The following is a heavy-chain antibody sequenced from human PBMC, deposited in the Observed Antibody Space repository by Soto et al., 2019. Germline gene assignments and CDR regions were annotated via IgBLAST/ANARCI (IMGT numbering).Heavy chain of an antibody. D-gene: IGHD2-15*01. CDR2: INHSGST. J-gene: IGHJ6*03. V-gene: IGHV4-34*01. Sequence: TSETLSLTCAVYGGSFSGYYWSWIRQPPGKGLEWIGEINHSGSTNYNPSLKSRVTISVDTSKNQFSLKLSSVTAADTAVYYCARGRNEIVVVDRYYYYMDVWGKGTTVTVSS. CDR1: GGSFSGYY. CDR3: ARGRNEIVVVDRYYYYMDV.